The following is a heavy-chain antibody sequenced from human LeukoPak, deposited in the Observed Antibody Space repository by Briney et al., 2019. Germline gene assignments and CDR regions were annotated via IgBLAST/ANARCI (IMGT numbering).Heavy chain of an antibody. Sequence: SETLSLTCTVSGGSISSYYWSWIRQPPGKGLEWIGYIYYSGSTNYNPSLKSRVTISVDTSKNQFSLKLSSVTAADTAVYYCARWGIAARWFDPWGQGTLVTVSS. D-gene: IGHD6-6*01. V-gene: IGHV4-59*08. CDR3: ARWGIAARWFDP. CDR2: IYYSGST. CDR1: GGSISSYY. J-gene: IGHJ5*02.